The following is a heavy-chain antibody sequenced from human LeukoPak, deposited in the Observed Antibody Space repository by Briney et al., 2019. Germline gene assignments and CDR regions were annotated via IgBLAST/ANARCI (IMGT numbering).Heavy chain of an antibody. D-gene: IGHD2-15*01. CDR1: GYTFTSYG. V-gene: IGHV1-18*04. CDR2: ISAYNGNT. J-gene: IGHJ4*02. CDR3: ARRRCSGGSCYSDY. Sequence: GASVKVSCRASGYTFTSYGISWVRQAPGQGLEWMGWISAYNGNTNYAQKLQGRVTMTTDTSTSTAYMELRSLRSDDTAVYYCARRRCSGGSCYSDYWGQGTLATVSS.